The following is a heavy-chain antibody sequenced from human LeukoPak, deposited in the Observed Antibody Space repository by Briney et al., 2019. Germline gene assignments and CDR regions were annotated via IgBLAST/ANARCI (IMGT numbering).Heavy chain of an antibody. V-gene: IGHV3-48*03. CDR1: GSTFSS. Sequence: GGSLRLSCAASGSTFSSFSTYDFNWVRQAPGKGLEWVSYISSSGATIYYADSVKGRFTISRDNSKNTLYLQMNSLRAEDTAVYYCAKAPPDYGDYPEYFQHWGQGTLVTVSS. D-gene: IGHD4-17*01. CDR3: AKAPPDYGDYPEYFQH. CDR2: ISSSGATI. J-gene: IGHJ1*01.